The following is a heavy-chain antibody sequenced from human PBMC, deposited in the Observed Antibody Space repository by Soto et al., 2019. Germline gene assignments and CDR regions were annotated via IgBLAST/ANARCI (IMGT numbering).Heavy chain of an antibody. J-gene: IGHJ6*02. CDR1: GGTFSSYA. D-gene: IGHD3-16*01. Sequence: GASVKVSCKASGGTFSSYAISWVRQAPGQGLEWMGGIIPIFGTANYAQKFQGRVTITADESTSTAYMELSSLRSEDTAVYYCAIRPVPGGYYYGMDVWGQGTTVTVSS. CDR3: AIRPVPGGYYYGMDV. CDR2: IIPIFGTA. V-gene: IGHV1-69*13.